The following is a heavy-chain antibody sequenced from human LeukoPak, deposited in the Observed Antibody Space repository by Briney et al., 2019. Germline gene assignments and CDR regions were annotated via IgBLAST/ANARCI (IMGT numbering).Heavy chain of an antibody. CDR1: RYTFTGYY. J-gene: IGHJ3*02. CDR3: ARLVVVVPADTDAFNI. CDR2: INPNSGGT. V-gene: IGHV1-2*02. D-gene: IGHD2-2*01. Sequence: ASVKVSCKASRYTFTGYYLHWVRQAPGQGLEWMGWINPNSGGTNFAQKFQARVTMTRDTSINTAYMELSRLRSDDTAVYYCARLVVVVPADTDAFNIWGQGTMVTVSS.